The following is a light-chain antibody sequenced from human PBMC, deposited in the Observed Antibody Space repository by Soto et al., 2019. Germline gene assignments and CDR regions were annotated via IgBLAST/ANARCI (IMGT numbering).Light chain of an antibody. CDR1: QSVSSTF. V-gene: IGKV3-20*01. Sequence: EFVLTQSPGTLSLSPGERATLSCRASQSVSSTFLAWYQQKPGQPPRLLIYGASTRGTGIPDRFSGSGSGTDFPLTITSLEPEDFSLYYFHHYRSSPPLTFGGGTKVDIK. CDR2: GAS. CDR3: HHYRSSPPLT. J-gene: IGKJ4*01.